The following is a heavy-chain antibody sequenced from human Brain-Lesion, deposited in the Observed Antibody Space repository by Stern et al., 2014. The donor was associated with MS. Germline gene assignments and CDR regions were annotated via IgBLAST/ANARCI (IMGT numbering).Heavy chain of an antibody. CDR2: FDSEDGET. V-gene: IGHV1-24*01. D-gene: IGHD1-26*01. CDR1: GYTLPELS. CDR3: ATLSPGAGGNYYRHFDY. J-gene: IGHJ4*02. Sequence: VQLVQSGAEVKKPGASVKVSCKVSGYTLPELSMHWGRQAPRKGLEWMGGFDSEDGETIYAQKFQGRVTMTEDTSTDTAYMELSSLRSEDTAVYYCATLSPGAGGNYYRHFDYWGQGTLVTVSS.